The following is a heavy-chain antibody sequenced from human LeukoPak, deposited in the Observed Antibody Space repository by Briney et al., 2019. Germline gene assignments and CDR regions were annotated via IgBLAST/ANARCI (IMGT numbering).Heavy chain of an antibody. V-gene: IGHV4-59*01. CDR1: GGSISSYY. Sequence: KPSETLSLTCTVSGGSISSYYWSWIRQPPGKGLEWIGYIYYSGSTNYNPSLKSRVTISVDTSKNEFSLKLSSVTVADTAVYYCATLGYRSGGICNSDPWEKKYFLHWGQGTLVSVSS. CDR3: ATLGYRSGGICNSDPWEKKYFLH. J-gene: IGHJ1*01. CDR2: IYYSGST. D-gene: IGHD2-15*01.